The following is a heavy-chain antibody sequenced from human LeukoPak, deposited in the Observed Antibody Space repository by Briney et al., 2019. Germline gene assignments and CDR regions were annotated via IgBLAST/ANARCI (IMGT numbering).Heavy chain of an antibody. CDR3: ASSPSGPRIAAAGTMYY. CDR1: GGSISSGSYY. V-gene: IGHV4-61*02. J-gene: IGHJ4*02. Sequence: SQTLSLTCTVSGGSISSGSYYWSWIRQPAGKGLEWIGRIYTSGSTNYNPSLKSRVTMSVDTSKNQFSLKLSSVTAADTAVYYCASSPSGPRIAAAGTMYYWGQGTLVTVSS. CDR2: IYTSGST. D-gene: IGHD6-13*01.